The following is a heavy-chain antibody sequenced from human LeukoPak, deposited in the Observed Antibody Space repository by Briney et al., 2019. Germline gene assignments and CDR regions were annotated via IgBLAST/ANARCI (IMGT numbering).Heavy chain of an antibody. Sequence: GASVKVSCKASGGFFSSYAISWVRQAPGQGLEWMGRIIPILEIANYAQKFQGRVTITADKSTSTVYMVLSSLRSEDTAVFYCARDPEMATYFDYWGQGTLVTVSS. CDR2: IIPILEIA. J-gene: IGHJ4*02. CDR3: ARDPEMATYFDY. CDR1: GGFFSSYA. V-gene: IGHV1-69*04. D-gene: IGHD5-24*01.